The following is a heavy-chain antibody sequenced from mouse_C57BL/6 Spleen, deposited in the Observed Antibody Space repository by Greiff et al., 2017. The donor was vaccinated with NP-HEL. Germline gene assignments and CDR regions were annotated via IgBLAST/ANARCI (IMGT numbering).Heavy chain of an antibody. CDR2: IHPNSGST. CDR3: ARTGDSSGFDY. V-gene: IGHV1-64*01. CDR1: GYTFTSYW. J-gene: IGHJ2*01. D-gene: IGHD3-2*02. Sequence: VQLQQPGAELVKPGASVKLSCKASGYTFTSYWMHWVTQRPGQGLEWIGMIHPNSGSTNYNEKFKSKATLTVDKSSSTAYMQLSSLTSEDSAVYYCARTGDSSGFDYWGQGTTLTVSS.